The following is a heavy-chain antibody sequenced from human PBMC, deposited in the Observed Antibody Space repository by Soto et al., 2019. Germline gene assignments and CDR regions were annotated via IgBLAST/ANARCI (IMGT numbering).Heavy chain of an antibody. J-gene: IGHJ4*02. CDR2: ISSTTNYI. CDR3: ARESEDLTSNFDY. Sequence: GGSLSLSCAASGFTFSDYYMNWIRQAPGKGLEWVSYISSTTNYIYYGDSMKGRFTISRDNAKNSLYLEMNSLRAEDTAVYYCARESEDLTSNFDYWGQGTLVTVS. CDR1: GFTFSDYY. V-gene: IGHV3-11*06.